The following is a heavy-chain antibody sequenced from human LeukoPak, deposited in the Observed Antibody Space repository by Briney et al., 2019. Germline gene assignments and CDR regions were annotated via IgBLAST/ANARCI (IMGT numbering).Heavy chain of an antibody. J-gene: IGHJ6*02. Sequence: SETLSLTCAVSGGSISSSNWWSWVRQPPGKGLEWIGEVYHSGSTNYNPSLKSRVTISVDKSKNQFSLKLSSVTAADTAVYYCARGMEQWLSNGMDVWGQGTTVTVSS. CDR3: ARGMEQWLSNGMDV. D-gene: IGHD6-19*01. CDR1: GGSISSSNW. CDR2: VYHSGST. V-gene: IGHV4-4*02.